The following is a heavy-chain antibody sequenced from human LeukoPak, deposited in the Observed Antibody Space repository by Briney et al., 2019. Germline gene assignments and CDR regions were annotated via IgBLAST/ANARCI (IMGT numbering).Heavy chain of an antibody. Sequence: GGSLRLSCAASGFTFSSYAMSWVRQAPGKGMEWVAGISAGGGSTYYADSVKGRFTISRDNSKNMLYLQLNSLRAEDTAVYYCAKGDPPTYYDILAGQDYWGQGTLVTVSS. CDR3: AKGDPPTYYDILAGQDY. J-gene: IGHJ4*02. CDR1: GFTFSSYA. D-gene: IGHD3-9*01. CDR2: ISAGGGST. V-gene: IGHV3-23*01.